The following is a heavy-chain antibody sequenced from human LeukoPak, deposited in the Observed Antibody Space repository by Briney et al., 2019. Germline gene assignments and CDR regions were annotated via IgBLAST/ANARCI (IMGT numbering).Heavy chain of an antibody. CDR3: ARASSKQLAGYLPDGFDI. J-gene: IGHJ3*02. D-gene: IGHD3-9*01. Sequence: PGRSLRLPCAASGFTFSSYSMNWVRQAPGKGREWVSSISNKGTCVYYACSEKGRFTIPRDNAKNSLSLQMNSLRADDAAVYYCARASSKQLAGYLPDGFDIWGQGTMVTVSS. CDR2: ISNKGTCV. V-gene: IGHV3-21*01. CDR1: GFTFSSYS.